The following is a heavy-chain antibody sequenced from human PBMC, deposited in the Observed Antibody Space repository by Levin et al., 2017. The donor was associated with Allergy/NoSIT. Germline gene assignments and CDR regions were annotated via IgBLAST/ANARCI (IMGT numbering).Heavy chain of an antibody. CDR1: GYTFTSYA. J-gene: IGHJ3*02. CDR3: ARAGWGYRSSGAFDI. V-gene: IGHV7-4-1*02. Sequence: GGSLRLSCKASGYTFTSYAMNWVRQAPGQGLEWMGWINTNTGNPTYAQGFTGRFVFSLDTSVSTAYLQISSLKAEDTAVYYCARAGWGYRSSGAFDIWGQGTMVTVSS. CDR2: INTNTGNP. D-gene: IGHD6-6*01.